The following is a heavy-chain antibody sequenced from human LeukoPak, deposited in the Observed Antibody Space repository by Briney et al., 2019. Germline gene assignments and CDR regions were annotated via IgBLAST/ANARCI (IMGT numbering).Heavy chain of an antibody. Sequence: SVKVSCKASGGTFSSYAISWVRQAPGQGLEWMGGIIPIFGTANYAQKFQGSVTITADKSSDTTYMELSSLRSEDAAMYYCATGGINHFDSSGYYNFWGQGTLVTVSS. V-gene: IGHV1-69*06. CDR1: GGTFSSYA. CDR3: ATGGINHFDSSGYYNF. CDR2: IIPIFGTA. D-gene: IGHD3-22*01. J-gene: IGHJ4*02.